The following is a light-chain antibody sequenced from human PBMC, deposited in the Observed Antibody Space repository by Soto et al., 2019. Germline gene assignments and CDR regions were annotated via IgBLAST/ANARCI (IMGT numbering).Light chain of an antibody. J-gene: IGKJ5*01. Sequence: EIVLTQSPGTLALSPGERATLSCRASQSVTKNNLNWYQQKPGQAPRVRIYGASIRATGIPDRFSGSGSETDLTLTISRLEPEYFALYYCQTYGSSAPITFGQGPRLEIK. CDR2: GAS. V-gene: IGKV3-20*01. CDR3: QTYGSSAPIT. CDR1: QSVTKNN.